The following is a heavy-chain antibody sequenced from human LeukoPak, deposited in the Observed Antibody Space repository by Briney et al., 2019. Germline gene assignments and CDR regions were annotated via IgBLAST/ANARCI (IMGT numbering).Heavy chain of an antibody. Sequence: PGRSLRLSCAASGFSFSTYGMHWVRQAPGKGLEWMAVIWYDGSNKYYADSVKGRFTISRDNSKNTLYLQMNSLRAEDTALYYCARASGLFDYWGQGTLVTVSS. CDR2: IWYDGSNK. CDR3: ARASGLFDY. CDR1: GFSFSTYG. D-gene: IGHD3-10*01. J-gene: IGHJ4*02. V-gene: IGHV3-33*01.